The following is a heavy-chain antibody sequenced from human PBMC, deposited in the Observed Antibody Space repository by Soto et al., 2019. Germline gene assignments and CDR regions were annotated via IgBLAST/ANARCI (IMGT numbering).Heavy chain of an antibody. CDR3: TKLSRVIAGAGPKDFDY. Sequence: PGGSLRLSCAASGFTFSGSAMHWVRQASGKGLEWVGRIRSKANSYATAYAASVKGRFTISRDDSKNTAYLQMNSLKTEDTAVVFCTKLSRVIAGAGPKDFDYGGREPLVTVS. J-gene: IGHJ4*02. CDR1: GFTFSGSA. V-gene: IGHV3-73*01. CDR2: IRSKANSYAT. D-gene: IGHD1-26*01.